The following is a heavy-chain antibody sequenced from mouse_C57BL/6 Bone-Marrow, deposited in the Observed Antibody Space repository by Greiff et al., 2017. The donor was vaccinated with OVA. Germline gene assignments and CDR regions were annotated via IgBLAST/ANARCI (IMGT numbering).Heavy chain of an antibody. CDR2: INPYNGGT. V-gene: IGHV1-19*01. Sequence: VQLQQSGPVLVKPGASVKMSCKASGYTFTDYYMNWVKQSHGKSLEWIGVINPYNGGTSYNQKFKGKATLTVDKSSSTAYMELNRLTSEDSAVYYGARGRGYYAMDDWGQGTSVTVSS. CDR3: ARGRGYYAMDD. CDR1: GYTFTDYY. J-gene: IGHJ4*01.